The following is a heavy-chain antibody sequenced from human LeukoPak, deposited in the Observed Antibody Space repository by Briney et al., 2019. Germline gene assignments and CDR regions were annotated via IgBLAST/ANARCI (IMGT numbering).Heavy chain of an antibody. CDR1: GYTFTSYY. V-gene: IGHV1-46*01. D-gene: IGHD3-3*01. Sequence: GASVKVSCKASGYTFTSYYMHWVRQAPGQGLEWMGIINPSGGSTSYAQKFQGRVTMTRDMSTSTVYMELSSLRSEDTAVYYCARGSITIFGVAAYYMDVWGKGTTVTVSS. J-gene: IGHJ6*03. CDR3: ARGSITIFGVAAYYMDV. CDR2: INPSGGST.